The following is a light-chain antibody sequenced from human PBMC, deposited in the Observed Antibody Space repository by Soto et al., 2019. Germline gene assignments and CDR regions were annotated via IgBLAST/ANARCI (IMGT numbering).Light chain of an antibody. CDR1: QSVSSSY. Sequence: EIVLTQSPATLSLSPGERATLSCGASQSVSSSYLGWYQKQPGLAASLLIYDASSRATAIPERFSGSGSGTDFTLTISRRDPEDFAVYYCQQYGSSPQLTFGGGNKVEIK. V-gene: IGKV3D-20*01. J-gene: IGKJ4*02. CDR2: DAS. CDR3: QQYGSSPQLT.